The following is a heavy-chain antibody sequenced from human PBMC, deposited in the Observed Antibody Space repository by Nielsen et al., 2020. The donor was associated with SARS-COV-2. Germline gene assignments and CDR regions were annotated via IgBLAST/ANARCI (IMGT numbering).Heavy chain of an antibody. CDR1: EYSFTDAW. CDR2: ISYEGSKK. D-gene: IGHD3-16*01. V-gene: IGHV3-30*02. Sequence: GESLKISCTSSEYSFTDAWMTWVRQAPGKGLEWVASISYEGSKKYYADSLTGRFTVSRDTSKNTVYLQMNSLSVEDTAVYHCAKRRAVFMLTFGGEGAMDVWGQGTTVSVSS. J-gene: IGHJ6*02. CDR3: AKRRAVFMLTFGGEGAMDV.